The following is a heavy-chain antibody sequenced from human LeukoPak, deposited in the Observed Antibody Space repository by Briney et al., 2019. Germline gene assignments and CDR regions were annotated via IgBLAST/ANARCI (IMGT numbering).Heavy chain of an antibody. J-gene: IGHJ5*02. D-gene: IGHD3-10*01. Sequence: GESRKISCKGPGYSFTSYWIVWVRQIPGKGLEWIVTIYPGDSDTRYSPPFQGQVTISPDKYISTDYLQWSSLKASDTGMYYCVRLMVRGVTHNWFDRWGEGTLVTVSS. CDR1: GYSFTSYW. CDR2: IYPGDSDT. V-gene: IGHV5-51*01. CDR3: VRLMVRGVTHNWFDR.